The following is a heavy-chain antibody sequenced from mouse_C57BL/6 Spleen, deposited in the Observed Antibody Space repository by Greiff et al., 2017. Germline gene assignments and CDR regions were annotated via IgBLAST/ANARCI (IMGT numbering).Heavy chain of an antibody. CDR2: ISNGGGST. V-gene: IGHV5-12*01. CDR3: ARHIHSNYVDYYAMDY. Sequence: EVKVVESGGGLVQPGGSLKLSCAASGFTFSDYYMYWVRQTPEKRLEWVAYISNGGGSTYYPDTVKGRFTISRDNAKNTLYLQMSRLKSEDTAMYYCARHIHSNYVDYYAMDYWGQGTSVTVSS. J-gene: IGHJ4*01. CDR1: GFTFSDYY. D-gene: IGHD2-5*01.